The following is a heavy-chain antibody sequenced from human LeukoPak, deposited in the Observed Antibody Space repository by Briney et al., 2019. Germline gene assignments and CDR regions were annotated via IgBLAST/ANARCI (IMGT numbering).Heavy chain of an antibody. D-gene: IGHD6-13*01. CDR3: ARTSSSSSWYYFQH. V-gene: IGHV4-39*07. Sequence: SETLSLTCTVSGGSLSSSSYYWGWIRQPPGKGLEWIGSIYYSGSTYYNPSLKSRVTISVDTSKNQFSLKLSSVTAADTAVYYCARTSSSSSWYYFQHWGQGTLVTVSS. J-gene: IGHJ1*01. CDR2: IYYSGST. CDR1: GGSLSSSSYY.